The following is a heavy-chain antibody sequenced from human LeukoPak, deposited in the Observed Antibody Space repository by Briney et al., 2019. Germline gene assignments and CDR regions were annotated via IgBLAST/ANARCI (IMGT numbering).Heavy chain of an antibody. CDR1: GFTXSSYA. Sequence: SLRLSCXASGFTXSSYAVHWVRQAPGKGLEWVAVISYDGSNKYYADSVKGRFTISRDNSKNTLYLQMNSLRAEDTAVYYCAREGTCSSTSCPLGYWGQGTLVTVSS. J-gene: IGHJ4*02. CDR2: ISYDGSNK. CDR3: AREGTCSSTSCPLGY. V-gene: IGHV3-30-3*01. D-gene: IGHD2-2*01.